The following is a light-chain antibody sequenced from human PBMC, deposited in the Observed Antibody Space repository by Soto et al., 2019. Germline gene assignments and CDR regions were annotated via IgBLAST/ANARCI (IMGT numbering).Light chain of an antibody. CDR2: EVR. CDR1: MRDVGAYNL. J-gene: IGLJ2*01. CDR3: SSYTSKSSLI. Sequence: QSALTQPASVSGSPGQSITVSCAGTMRDVGAYNLVSWYQQHPGRAPQLIIYEVRNRPSGISFRFSGSKSGNTASLTISGLQAEDEADYYCSSYTSKSSLIFGGGTQLTVL. V-gene: IGLV2-14*01.